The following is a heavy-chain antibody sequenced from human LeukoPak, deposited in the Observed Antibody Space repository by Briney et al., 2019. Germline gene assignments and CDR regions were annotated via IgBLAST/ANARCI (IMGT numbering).Heavy chain of an antibody. D-gene: IGHD5/OR15-5a*01. CDR3: ARCVDYWYFDL. CDR1: GGSISSRSYY. J-gene: IGHJ2*01. CDR2: MCYSGST. V-gene: IGHV4-39*01. Sequence: PSETLSLTCTVSGGSISSRSYYWGWLRQPPGKGLEWIGSMCYSGSTYYNPSLKSRVTISVDTSKKQFSLKLASVTAADTAVYYCARCVDYWYFDLWGRGTLVTVSS.